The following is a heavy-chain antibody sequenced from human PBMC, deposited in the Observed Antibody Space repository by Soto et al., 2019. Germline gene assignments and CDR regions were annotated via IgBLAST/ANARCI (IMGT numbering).Heavy chain of an antibody. J-gene: IGHJ4*02. Sequence: QVQLVESGGGVVQPGRSLRLSCAASGFTFSSYGMHWVRQAPGKGLEWVSVISYDGSNKYYADSVKGRFTISRDNSKNTLYLQMNSLRAEDTAVYYCATEVDGSGDYWGQGTLVTVSS. CDR2: ISYDGSNK. CDR1: GFTFSSYG. D-gene: IGHD3-10*01. V-gene: IGHV3-30*03. CDR3: ATEVDGSGDY.